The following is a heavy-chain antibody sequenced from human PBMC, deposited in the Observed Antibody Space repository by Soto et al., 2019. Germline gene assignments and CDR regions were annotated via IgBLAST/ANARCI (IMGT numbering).Heavy chain of an antibody. J-gene: IGHJ4*02. CDR1: GYTFTSYG. CDR2: ISAYNGNT. CDR3: ARDSMLMGATPLNY. D-gene: IGHD1-26*01. V-gene: IGHV1-18*01. Sequence: QVQLVKSGAEVKKPGASVKVSCKASGYTFTSYGISWVRQAPGQGLEWMGWISAYNGNTNYAQKLQGRVTMTTDTSTSPAYMELRSLRSDDTAVYYCARDSMLMGATPLNYWGQGTLVTVSS.